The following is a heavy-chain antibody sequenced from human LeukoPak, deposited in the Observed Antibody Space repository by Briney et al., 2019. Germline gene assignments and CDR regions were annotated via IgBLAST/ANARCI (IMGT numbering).Heavy chain of an antibody. CDR1: GFTFSSYS. J-gene: IGHJ5*02. D-gene: IGHD5-24*01. V-gene: IGHV3-21*01. Sequence: GGSLRLSCAASGFTFSSYSMNWVRQAPGKGLEWVSSISSSSSYIYYADSVKGRFTISRDNAKNSLYLQMNSLRAEDTAVYYCARGNIEMATISWFDPWGQGTLVTVSS. CDR2: ISSSSSYI. CDR3: ARGNIEMATISWFDP.